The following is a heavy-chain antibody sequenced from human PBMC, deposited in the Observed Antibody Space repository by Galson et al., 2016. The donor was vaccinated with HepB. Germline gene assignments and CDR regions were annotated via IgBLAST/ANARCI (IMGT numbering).Heavy chain of an antibody. CDR2: VFYSGTT. Sequence: SLTCSVSDASINSGGYYWSWIRQLPVKGLEWIGYVFYSGTTYYNPSLKSRVTISIDTSNRQFSLKLTSVTAADTAVYYCARIKYSGYNPGLFFDSWGQGILVSVSS. J-gene: IGHJ4*02. D-gene: IGHD5-12*01. CDR1: DASINSGGYY. CDR3: ARIKYSGYNPGLFFDS. V-gene: IGHV4-31*03.